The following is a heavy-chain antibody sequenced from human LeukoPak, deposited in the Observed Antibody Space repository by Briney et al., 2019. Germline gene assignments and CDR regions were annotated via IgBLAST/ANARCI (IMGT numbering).Heavy chain of an antibody. CDR1: GGSFRNYY. V-gene: IGHV4-34*01. CDR3: ARGPDFYDSSGYYPI. J-gene: IGHJ4*02. CDR2: INHSGST. Sequence: PSETLSLTCAVYGGSFRNYYWSWILQPPGNGLEWIGEINHSGSTKYNPSLKSRVTISVDRSKNQFSLKLSSVTAADTAVYYCARGPDFYDSSGYYPIWGQGTLVTVSS. D-gene: IGHD3-22*01.